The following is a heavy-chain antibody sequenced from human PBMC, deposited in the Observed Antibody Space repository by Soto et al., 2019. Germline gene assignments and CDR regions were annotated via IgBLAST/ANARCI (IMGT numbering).Heavy chain of an antibody. D-gene: IGHD3-3*01. J-gene: IGHJ6*02. V-gene: IGHV1-3*01. CDR3: AREGDCISTSCLGSDFWSGYYLKRYYYGMDV. CDR2: INAGNGNT. Sequence: EASVNVSCKASGYTFTSYAMHWVRQAPGQRLEWMGWINAGNGNTKYSQKFQGRVTMTTDTSTSTAYMELRSLRSDDTAVYYCAREGDCISTSCLGSDFWSGYYLKRYYYGMDVWGQGTTVTVSS. CDR1: GYTFTSYA.